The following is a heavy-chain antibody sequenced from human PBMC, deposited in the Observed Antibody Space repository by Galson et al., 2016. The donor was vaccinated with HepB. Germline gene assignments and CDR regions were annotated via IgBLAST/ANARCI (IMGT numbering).Heavy chain of an antibody. CDR2: IYNSGYT. D-gene: IGHD7-27*01. CDR1: GGSVRGDSYY. Sequence: SETLSLTCTVSGGSVRGDSYYWSWIRQPPGKGLEWIGYIYNSGYTNYNPSLKSRVTISADRSKNQFSLKVNSVTPADTAVYYCARGNSGHFEYWGQGTLVTVSS. CDR3: ARGNSGHFEY. V-gene: IGHV4-61*01. J-gene: IGHJ4*02.